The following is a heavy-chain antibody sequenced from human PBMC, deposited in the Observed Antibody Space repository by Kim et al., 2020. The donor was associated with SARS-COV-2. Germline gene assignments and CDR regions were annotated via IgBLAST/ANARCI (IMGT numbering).Heavy chain of an antibody. J-gene: IGHJ6*02. CDR3: ARDGINYYDSSGYYFGSFYSYGMDV. CDR1: GFTVSSNY. CDR2: IYSGGST. Sequence: GGSLRLSCAASGFTVSSNYMSWVRQAPGKGLEWVSVIYSGGSTYYADSVKGRFTISRDNSKNTLYLQMNSLRAEDTAVYYCARDGINYYDSSGYYFGSFYSYGMDVWGQGTTVTVSS. D-gene: IGHD3-22*01. V-gene: IGHV3-53*01.